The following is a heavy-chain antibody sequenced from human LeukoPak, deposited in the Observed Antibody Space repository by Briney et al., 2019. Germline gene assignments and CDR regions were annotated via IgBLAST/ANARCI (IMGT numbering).Heavy chain of an antibody. J-gene: IGHJ4*02. D-gene: IGHD1-1*01. CDR2: IYHSGST. V-gene: IGHV4-38-2*02. CDR3: ARVPMRATAKTQTGY. CDR1: GYSISSGYY. Sequence: SETLSLTCTVSGYSISSGYYWGWIRQPPGKGLEWIGSIYHSGSTYYNPSLKSRVTISVDTSKNQFSLKLSSVTAADTAVYYCARVPMRATAKTQTGYWGQGTLVTVSS.